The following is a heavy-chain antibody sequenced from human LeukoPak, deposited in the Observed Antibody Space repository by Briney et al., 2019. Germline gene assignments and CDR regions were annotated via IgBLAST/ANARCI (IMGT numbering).Heavy chain of an antibody. CDR1: GFTFGSYV. V-gene: IGHV3-23*01. CDR3: ARYCGAASCRSGFDY. Sequence: PGGSLRLSCAASGFTFGSYVMSWVRQAPGKGPEWVSAISGDGGTYYADSVKGRFTISRDNSKNTLYLQMNSLGGEDTALYYCARYCGAASCRSGFDYWGQGTLVTVAS. J-gene: IGHJ4*02. D-gene: IGHD2-15*01. CDR2: ISGDGGT.